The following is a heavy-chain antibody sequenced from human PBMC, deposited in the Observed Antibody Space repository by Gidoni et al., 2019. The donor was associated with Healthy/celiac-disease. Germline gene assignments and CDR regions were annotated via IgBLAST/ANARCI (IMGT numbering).Heavy chain of an antibody. CDR1: GDSVSSNSAA. Sequence: SCAISGDSVSSNSAAWNWIRQSPSRGLEWLGRTYSRSKWYHDYAVSVKSRITIHPDTSKNQFSLQLNSVTPEDTAVYYCERDPTGGGSGSYYYYYYGMDVWGQGTTVTVSS. V-gene: IGHV6-1*01. CDR2: TYSRSKWYH. CDR3: ERDPTGGGSGSYYYYYYGMDV. D-gene: IGHD3-10*01. J-gene: IGHJ6*02.